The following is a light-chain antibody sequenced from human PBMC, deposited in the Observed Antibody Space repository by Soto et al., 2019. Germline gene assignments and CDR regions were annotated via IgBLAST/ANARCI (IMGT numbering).Light chain of an antibody. CDR3: QSYDSSLSGYV. Sequence: QSALTQPPSVSGAPGQRVTISCTGSNSNIGAGYDVHWYQQLPGTAPKVLIYGNSNRPSGVPDRFSGSKSGTSASLAITGLQAEDEADYYCQSYDSSLSGYVFGTGTKVTVL. J-gene: IGLJ1*01. CDR2: GNS. V-gene: IGLV1-40*01. CDR1: NSNIGAGYD.